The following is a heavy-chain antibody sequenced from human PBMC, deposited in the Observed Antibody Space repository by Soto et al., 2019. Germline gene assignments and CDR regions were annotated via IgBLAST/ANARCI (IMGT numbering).Heavy chain of an antibody. CDR2: LSWNSGTI. J-gene: IGHJ4*02. V-gene: IGHV3-9*01. CDR1: GFTLDDYA. Sequence: GGSLRLSCAASGFTLDDYAMHWVRQVPGKGLEWVSGLSWNSGTIDYADSVKGRFTISRDNAKNSLHLQMNSLKPEDTAFYYCAKAESSGWYYSLDYWGQGTLVTVSS. CDR3: AKAESSGWYYSLDY. D-gene: IGHD6-19*01.